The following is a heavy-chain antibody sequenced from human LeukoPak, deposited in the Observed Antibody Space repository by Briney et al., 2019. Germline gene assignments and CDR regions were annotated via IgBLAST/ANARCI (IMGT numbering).Heavy chain of an antibody. D-gene: IGHD2-2*01. CDR3: ASDCCSISCYGSDS. CDR2: IYSSGTT. Sequence: PSETLSLTCTVSGGSISSSSYYWGWIRQPPGKGLEWIGSIYSSGTTYSNPSLKSRVTMSVDTSKNQFSLKLSSVTAADTAVYYCASDCCSISCYGSDSWGQGTLVTVSS. CDR1: GGSISSSSYY. J-gene: IGHJ4*02. V-gene: IGHV4-39*01.